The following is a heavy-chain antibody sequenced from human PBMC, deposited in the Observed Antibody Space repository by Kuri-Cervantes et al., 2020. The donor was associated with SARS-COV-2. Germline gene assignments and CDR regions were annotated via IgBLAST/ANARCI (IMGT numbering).Heavy chain of an antibody. Sequence: GGSLRLSCAASGFTFSSHAMHWVRQAPGKGLEWVAIISYAGSDLSADAVKGRFTISRDNSKNTVYLQMDNLRTEDTAIYYWARETPEYSSSWFDFWGQGSLVTVSS. D-gene: IGHD6-13*01. V-gene: IGHV3-30*04. CDR3: ARETPEYSSSWFDF. CDR2: ISYAGSDL. J-gene: IGHJ4*02. CDR1: GFTFSSHA.